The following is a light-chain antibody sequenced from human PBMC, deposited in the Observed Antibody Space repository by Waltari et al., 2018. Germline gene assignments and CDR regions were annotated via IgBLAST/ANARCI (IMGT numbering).Light chain of an antibody. V-gene: IGLV2-14*01. CDR3: SSYTASTTLI. CDR1: SSDIGYYNY. Sequence: QSALTQPASVSGSPGQSITISCTGTSSDIGYYNYVSWYQQHPGKAPKIMIYDVSNRPSWVSHRFSGSKSGNTASLTISGLQAEDEADYYCSSYTASTTLIFGGGTKLTVL. J-gene: IGLJ2*01. CDR2: DVS.